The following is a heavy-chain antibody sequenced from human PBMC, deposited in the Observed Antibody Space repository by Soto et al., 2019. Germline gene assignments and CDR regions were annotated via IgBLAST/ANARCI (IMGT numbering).Heavy chain of an antibody. CDR1: GYTFTSYG. CDR3: ARETRITMIVVGAGAFDI. CDR2: ISAYNGNT. V-gene: IGHV1-18*01. J-gene: IGHJ3*02. D-gene: IGHD3-22*01. Sequence: ASVKVSCKASGYTFTSYGISWVRQAPGQGLEWMGWISAYNGNTNYAQKLQGRVTMTTDTSTSTAYMELRSLRSDDTAVYYCARETRITMIVVGAGAFDIWGQGTMVTVSS.